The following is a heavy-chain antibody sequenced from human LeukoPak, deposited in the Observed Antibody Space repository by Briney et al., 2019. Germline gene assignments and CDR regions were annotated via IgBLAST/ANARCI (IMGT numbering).Heavy chain of an antibody. Sequence: GGSLRLSCAASGFTFSSFATTWVRQAPGKGLEWVSAITSSGGSTYYADSVKGRFTISRDNSKNTVNLQMNSLRVEDTAVYYCARGRRSSSGSGLDYYYYYMDVWGKGTTVTVSS. CDR1: GFTFSSFA. CDR3: ARGRRSSSGSGLDYYYYYMDV. J-gene: IGHJ6*03. CDR2: ITSSGGST. V-gene: IGHV3-23*01. D-gene: IGHD3-10*01.